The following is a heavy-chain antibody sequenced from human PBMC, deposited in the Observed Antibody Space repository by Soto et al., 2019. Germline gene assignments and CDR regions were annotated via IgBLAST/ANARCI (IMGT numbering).Heavy chain of an antibody. Sequence: ASVKVSCKASGYTFTSYGISWVLQAPGQGLEWMGWISAYNGNTNYAQKFQGRVTMTTDTSTSTAYMELRSLRSDDTAVYYCARDLISSGWPRVGWFDPWGQGTLVTVSS. CDR3: ARDLISSGWPRVGWFDP. V-gene: IGHV1-18*01. CDR1: GYTFTSYG. CDR2: ISAYNGNT. J-gene: IGHJ5*02. D-gene: IGHD6-19*01.